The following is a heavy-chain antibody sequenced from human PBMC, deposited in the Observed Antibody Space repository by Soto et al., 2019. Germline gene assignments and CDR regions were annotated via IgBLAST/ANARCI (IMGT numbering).Heavy chain of an antibody. CDR3: AAELGFGKLSVV. D-gene: IGHD3-10*01. J-gene: IGHJ6*02. Sequence: QVQVVQSGVEVRRPGSSVKVSCKASGDTFKNCVISWVRQAPGQGLEWMGGIIPLFGTTDFAQRFQGRLTITTDESTTTAYMELSRLRSEDKDTYYCAAELGFGKLSVVWGQGTTVIVSS. V-gene: IGHV1-69*01. CDR2: IIPLFGTT. CDR1: GDTFKNCV.